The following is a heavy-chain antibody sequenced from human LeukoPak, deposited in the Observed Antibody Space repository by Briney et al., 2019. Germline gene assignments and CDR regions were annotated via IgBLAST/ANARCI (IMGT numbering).Heavy chain of an antibody. D-gene: IGHD2-2*01. CDR2: INPSSGGT. Sequence: ASVKVSCKTSGYTFTDYYMHWVRQAPGQGLEWMGWINPSSGGTNYAQKFQGRVTLTRDTSISTAYMELSRLTSGDTAVYYCARDPKSQLLLDYWGQGTLVTVSS. CDR3: ARDPKSQLLLDY. J-gene: IGHJ4*02. CDR1: GYTFTDYY. V-gene: IGHV1-2*02.